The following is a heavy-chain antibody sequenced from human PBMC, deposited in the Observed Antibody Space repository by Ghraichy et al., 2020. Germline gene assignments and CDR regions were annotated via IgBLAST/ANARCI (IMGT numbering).Heavy chain of an antibody. CDR2: IWYDGSNK. J-gene: IGHJ4*02. D-gene: IGHD2-15*01. CDR3: ARGSWGVVAAISLDY. CDR1: GFTFSSYG. Sequence: LSLTCAASGFTFSSYGMHWVRQAPGKGLEWVAVIWYDGSNKYYADSVKGRFTISRDNSKNTLYLQMNSLRAEDTAVYYCARGSWGVVAAISLDYWGQGTLVTVSS. V-gene: IGHV3-33*01.